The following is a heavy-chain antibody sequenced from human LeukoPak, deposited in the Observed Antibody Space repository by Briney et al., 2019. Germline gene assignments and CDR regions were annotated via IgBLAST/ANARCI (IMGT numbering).Heavy chain of an antibody. CDR3: AKDQSSSWSIDAFDI. CDR2: ISGSGGST. J-gene: IGHJ3*02. V-gene: IGHV3-23*01. CDR1: GFTFSSYA. D-gene: IGHD6-13*01. Sequence: GGSLRLSCAASGFTFSSYAMSWVRQAPGKGLEGGSAISGSGGSTYYADSVKGRFTISRDNSKNTLYLQMNSLRAEDTAVYYCAKDQSSSWSIDAFDIWGQGTMVTVSS.